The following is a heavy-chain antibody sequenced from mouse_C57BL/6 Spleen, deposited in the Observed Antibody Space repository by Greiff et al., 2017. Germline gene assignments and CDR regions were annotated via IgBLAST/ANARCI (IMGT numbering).Heavy chain of an antibody. CDR3: ARARGDDGYYFYYFDY. Sequence: QVQLQQPGAELVKPGASVKLSCKASGYTFTSYWMQWVKQRPGQGLEWIGEIDPSDSYTNYNQKFKGKATLTVDPSSSTAYMQLSSLTSEDSAVYYCARARGDDGYYFYYFDYWGQGTTLTVSS. D-gene: IGHD2-3*01. CDR2: IDPSDSYT. CDR1: GYTFTSYW. J-gene: IGHJ2*01. V-gene: IGHV1-50*01.